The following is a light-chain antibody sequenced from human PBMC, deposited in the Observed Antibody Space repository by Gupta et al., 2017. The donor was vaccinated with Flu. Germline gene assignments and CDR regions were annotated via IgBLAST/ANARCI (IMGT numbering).Light chain of an antibody. CDR1: SRSVGGYKY. CDR2: DVN. J-gene: IGLJ2*01. Sequence: SRSVGGYKYVSWYQHHPGKAPKLMIYDVNKRPAGVSSRFSGSKSDNTASLIISGLQAEDEAEYYCSSYTSSSSLVVFGGGTRLTVL. CDR3: SSYTSSSSLVV. V-gene: IGLV2-14*03.